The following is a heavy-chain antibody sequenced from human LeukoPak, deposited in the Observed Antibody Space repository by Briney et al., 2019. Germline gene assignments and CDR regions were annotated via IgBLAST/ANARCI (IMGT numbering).Heavy chain of an antibody. CDR2: ISGSGGSA. CDR1: GFTFSSYA. D-gene: IGHD6-6*01. V-gene: IGHV3-23*01. Sequence: GGSLRLSCAASGFTFSSYAMIWVRQAPGKGLEWVSAISGSGGSAYYADSVKGRFTVSRDNSKNTLYLQMNSLRAADTAVYYCQARHGYWGHGTLVTVSS. J-gene: IGHJ4*01. CDR3: QARHGY.